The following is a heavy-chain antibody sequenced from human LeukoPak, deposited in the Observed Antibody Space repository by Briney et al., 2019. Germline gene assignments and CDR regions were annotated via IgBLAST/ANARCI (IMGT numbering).Heavy chain of an antibody. J-gene: IGHJ5*02. CDR1: GGSISSGGYY. Sequence: PSETLSLTCTVSGGSISSGGYYWSWIRQHPGKGLEWIGYIYYSGSTYYNPSLKSRVTISVDTSKNQFSLKLSSVTAADTAVYYCARDVRTIRGVFNPWGQGTLVTVSS. D-gene: IGHD3-3*01. V-gene: IGHV4-31*03. CDR3: ARDVRTIRGVFNP. CDR2: IYYSGST.